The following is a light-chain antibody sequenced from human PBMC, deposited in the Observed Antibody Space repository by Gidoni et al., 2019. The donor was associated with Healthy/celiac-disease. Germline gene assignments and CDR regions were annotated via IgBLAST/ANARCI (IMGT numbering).Light chain of an antibody. Sequence: DIPMTQSPSSLSASVGDRVTITCQASQDISNYLNWYQQKPGKAPKLLIYDASNLETGVPSRFSGSVSGTDFTFTISSLQPEDIATYYCQQYDNLLPLTFGGGTKVEIK. CDR3: QQYDNLLPLT. CDR2: DAS. CDR1: QDISNY. V-gene: IGKV1-33*01. J-gene: IGKJ4*01.